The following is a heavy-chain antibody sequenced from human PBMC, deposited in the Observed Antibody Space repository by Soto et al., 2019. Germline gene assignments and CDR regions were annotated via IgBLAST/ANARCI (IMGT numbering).Heavy chain of an antibody. Sequence: PGGPLRLSCTVSGFTFRASWMHWGRRVPERGPELVSRINDDGISTNYADSVKGRFTISRDNAKNPLNLQKAAVTVMDTCVYYCTRGPRPTSADTGDFWGQGTLVTVSS. CDR3: TRGPRPTSADTGDF. D-gene: IGHD6-13*01. CDR1: GFTFRASW. J-gene: IGHJ4*02. V-gene: IGHV3-74*01. CDR2: INDDGIST.